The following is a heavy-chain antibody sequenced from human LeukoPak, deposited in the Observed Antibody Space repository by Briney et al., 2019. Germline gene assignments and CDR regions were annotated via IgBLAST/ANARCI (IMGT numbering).Heavy chain of an antibody. CDR1: GGPISSYY. Sequence: SETLSLTCTVSGGPISSYYWSWIRQPPGKGLEWIGYIYYSETTNYNPSLKSRVTISVDTSKYQFSLKLSSVTAADTAVYYCARGVYIAAAQYGYWGQGTLVTVSS. J-gene: IGHJ4*02. CDR3: ARGVYIAAAQYGY. V-gene: IGHV4-59*01. CDR2: IYYSETT. D-gene: IGHD6-13*01.